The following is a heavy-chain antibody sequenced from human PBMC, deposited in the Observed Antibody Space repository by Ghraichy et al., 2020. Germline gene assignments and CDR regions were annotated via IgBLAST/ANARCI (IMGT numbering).Heavy chain of an antibody. CDR3: AAATTVVGVYYYYGMDV. V-gene: IGHV1-8*01. D-gene: IGHD4-23*01. Sequence: ASVKVSCKASGYTFTSYDINWVRQATGQGLEWMGWMNPNSGNTGYAQKFQGRVTMTRNTSISTAYMELSSLRSEDTAVYYCAAATTVVGVYYYYGMDVWGQGTTVTVSS. J-gene: IGHJ6*02. CDR1: GYTFTSYD. CDR2: MNPNSGNT.